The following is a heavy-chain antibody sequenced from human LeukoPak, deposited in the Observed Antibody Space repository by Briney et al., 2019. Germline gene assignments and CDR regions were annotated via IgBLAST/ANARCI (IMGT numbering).Heavy chain of an antibody. CDR2: INPSSGKT. J-gene: IGHJ4*02. V-gene: IGHV1-8*03. CDR1: GSTFNRVD. Sequence: ASVKVSCKASGSTFNRVDINWVRQAAGQGLEWMGWINPSSGKTGYAQKFQGRVTITRNTSINTVYMDLSSLTSDDTAVYYCARAPSGVLPYYLEYWGPGTLVAVSS. D-gene: IGHD3-10*01. CDR3: ARAPSGVLPYYLEY.